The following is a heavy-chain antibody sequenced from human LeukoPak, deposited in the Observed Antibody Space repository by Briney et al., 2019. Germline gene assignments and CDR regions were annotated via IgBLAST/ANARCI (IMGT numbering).Heavy chain of an antibody. V-gene: IGHV3-23*01. Sequence: GGSLRLSCAASGFTFSTFAMIWVRQPPGKGLEWVSSIFPSGGEIHYADSGRGRFTISRDNSKNTLSLQMNSLRAEDTAIYYCPRPRSAMVRGVITAFDIWGQGTMVTVSS. CDR2: IFPSGGEI. J-gene: IGHJ3*02. D-gene: IGHD3-10*01. CDR1: GFTFSTFA. CDR3: PRPRSAMVRGVITAFDI.